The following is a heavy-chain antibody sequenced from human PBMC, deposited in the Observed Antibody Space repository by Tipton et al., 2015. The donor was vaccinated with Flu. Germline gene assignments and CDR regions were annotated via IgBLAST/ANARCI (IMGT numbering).Heavy chain of an antibody. Sequence: TLSLTCAVYGGSFSGYYWSWIRQPPGKGLEWIGEINHSGSTNYNPSLKSRVTISVDTSKNQFSLKLSSVTAADTAVYYCAREEVVSGLPLDYWNQGTLVTVSS. D-gene: IGHD5/OR15-5a*01. CDR1: GGSFSGYY. CDR2: INHSGST. J-gene: IGHJ4*02. V-gene: IGHV4-34*01. CDR3: AREEVVSGLPLDY.